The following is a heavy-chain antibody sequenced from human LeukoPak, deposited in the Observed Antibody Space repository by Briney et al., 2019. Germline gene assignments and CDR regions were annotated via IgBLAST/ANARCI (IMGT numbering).Heavy chain of an antibody. D-gene: IGHD5-24*01. CDR1: GFTFSSYG. CDR3: AKPASRRYDLNYFDY. V-gene: IGHV3-33*06. J-gene: IGHJ4*02. Sequence: PGGSLRLSCAASGFTFSSYGMHWVRQSPGKGLEWVAVIWYDGSNKYYADSVKGRFTISRDNSKNTLYLQMNSLRAEDTAVYYCAKPASRRYDLNYFDYWGPGTLVTVSS. CDR2: IWYDGSNK.